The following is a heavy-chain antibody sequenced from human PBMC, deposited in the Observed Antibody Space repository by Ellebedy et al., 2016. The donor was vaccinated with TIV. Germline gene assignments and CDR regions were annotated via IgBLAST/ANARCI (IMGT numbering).Heavy chain of an antibody. CDR2: MNPDSGNT. V-gene: IGHV1-8*03. Sequence: AASVKVSCKASGYTFTSSHIDWVRQATGQGLEWMGWMNPDSGNTGYAQKFQGRVTITRNISISTAYMELRSMRSEDTAVYYCARGVYCSTTNWFDPWGQGTLVTVSS. J-gene: IGHJ5*02. CDR1: GYTFTSSH. CDR3: ARGVYCSTTNWFDP. D-gene: IGHD3-10*01.